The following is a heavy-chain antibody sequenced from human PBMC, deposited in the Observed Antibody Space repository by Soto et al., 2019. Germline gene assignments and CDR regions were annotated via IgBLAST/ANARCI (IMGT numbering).Heavy chain of an antibody. D-gene: IGHD6-13*01. CDR1: GGTFSSYA. J-gene: IGHJ6*03. V-gene: IGHV1-69*13. Sequence: ASVKVSCKASGGTFSSYAISWVRQAPGQGLEWMGGIIPIFGTANYAQKFQGRVTITADESTSTAYMELSSLRSEDTAVYYCAEDRRGIAAAGYYYYYYMDVWGKGTTVTVSS. CDR2: IIPIFGTA. CDR3: AEDRRGIAAAGYYYYYYMDV.